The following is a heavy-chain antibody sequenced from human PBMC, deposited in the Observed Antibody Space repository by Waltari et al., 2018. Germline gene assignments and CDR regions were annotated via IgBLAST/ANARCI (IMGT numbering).Heavy chain of an antibody. V-gene: IGHV4-59*01. CDR1: GGSIRSYY. Sequence: QVQLQESGPGLVKPSETLSLTCTVPGGSIRSYYWSWIRQPPGKGLEWIGYIYYSGSTNYNPSLKSRVTISVDTSKNQFSLKLSSVTAADTAVYYCARGLYYYDSSGYYYFNWFDPWGQGTLVTVSS. CDR2: IYYSGST. CDR3: ARGLYYYDSSGYYYFNWFDP. J-gene: IGHJ5*02. D-gene: IGHD3-22*01.